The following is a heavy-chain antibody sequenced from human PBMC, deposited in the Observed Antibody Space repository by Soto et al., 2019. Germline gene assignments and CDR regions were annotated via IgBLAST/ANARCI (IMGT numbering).Heavy chain of an antibody. V-gene: IGHV3-23*01. D-gene: IGHD3-3*01. CDR1: GFTFSSYA. CDR3: AAERDDFNHYYGMDV. Sequence: GGSLRLSCAASGFTFSSYAMSWVRQAPGKGLEWVSAISGSGGSTYYADSVKGRFTITRDMSTGTAYMELSSLRSEDTAVYYCAAERDDFNHYYGMDVWGQGTTVTVSS. CDR2: ISGSGGST. J-gene: IGHJ6*02.